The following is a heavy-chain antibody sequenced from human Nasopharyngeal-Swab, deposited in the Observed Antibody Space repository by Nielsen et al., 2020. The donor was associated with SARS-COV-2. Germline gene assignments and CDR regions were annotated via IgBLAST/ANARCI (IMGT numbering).Heavy chain of an antibody. CDR2: IKHDGSQK. Sequence: GESLKISCAASGFTFSSYWMTWARQAPGKGLEWVANIKHDGSQKYYVDSVKGRFSISRDNGKNSLDLQMNSLGVDDTAVYYCARDQIGTTMIREVLKRYYYGMDVWGQGTTVTVSS. V-gene: IGHV3-7*03. CDR3: ARDQIGTTMIREVLKRYYYGMDV. D-gene: IGHD3-10*01. J-gene: IGHJ6*02. CDR1: GFTFSSYW.